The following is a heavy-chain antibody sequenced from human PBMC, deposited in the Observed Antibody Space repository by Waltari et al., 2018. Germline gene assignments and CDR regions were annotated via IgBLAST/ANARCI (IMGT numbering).Heavy chain of an antibody. Sequence: QLQLQESGSGLVKPSQTLSLTCAVSGASITSNTYPWSWIRQPPGKGLEWIGYIYRSGSTSYTPSLKNRVTISVDRSMNQFSLKLTSVTAADSAVYYCARNFSPRYDFWSGPSPVGAFDIWGQGKLVTVSS. V-gene: IGHV4-30-2*01. CDR1: GASITSNTYP. D-gene: IGHD3-3*01. CDR3: ARNFSPRYDFWSGPSPVGAFDI. CDR2: IYRSGST. J-gene: IGHJ3*02.